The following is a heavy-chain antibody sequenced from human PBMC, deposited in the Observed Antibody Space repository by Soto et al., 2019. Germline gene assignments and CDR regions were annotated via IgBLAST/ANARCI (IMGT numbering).Heavy chain of an antibody. CDR1: GGSISSGGYY. J-gene: IGHJ6*02. CDR3: ASLFRGAYYYGMDV. CDR2: ISYSGST. D-gene: IGHD3-10*01. Sequence: QVQLQESGPGLVKPSQTLSLTCTVSGGSISSGGYYWSWIRQHPGKGLEWIGYISYSGSTYYNPSLKSRVTRSVETSKNRFSLKLSSVTAADTAVYYCASLFRGAYYYGMDVWGQGTTVTVSS. V-gene: IGHV4-31*03.